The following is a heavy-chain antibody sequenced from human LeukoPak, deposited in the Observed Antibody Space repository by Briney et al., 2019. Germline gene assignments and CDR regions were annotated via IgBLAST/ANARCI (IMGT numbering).Heavy chain of an antibody. CDR1: GGSITSNSYY. Sequence: SETLSLTCTVSGGSITSNSYYWGWIRQPPEKGLEWIGTIYYSGSTYYNVSLKSRVTISVDTSKNQFSLNLSSVTAADTAVYYCARLRSPGDFDYWGQGTLVTVSS. CDR2: IYYSGST. J-gene: IGHJ4*02. CDR3: ARLRSPGDFDY. D-gene: IGHD1-26*01. V-gene: IGHV4-39*07.